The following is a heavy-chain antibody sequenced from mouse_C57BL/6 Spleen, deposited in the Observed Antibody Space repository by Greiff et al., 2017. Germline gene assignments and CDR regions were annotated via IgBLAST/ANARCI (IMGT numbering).Heavy chain of an antibody. Sequence: QVQLQQSGAGLMKPGASVKLSCKATGYTFTGYWIAWVKQRPGHGLEWIGEILPGSGSTNYTEKFKGHATFTADKSSNTAYMQLSSLTTEDSAIYYCARRTVVAKNAMDYWGQGTSVTVSS. CDR1: GYTFTGYW. CDR3: ARRTVVAKNAMDY. D-gene: IGHD1-1*01. V-gene: IGHV1-9*01. CDR2: ILPGSGST. J-gene: IGHJ4*01.